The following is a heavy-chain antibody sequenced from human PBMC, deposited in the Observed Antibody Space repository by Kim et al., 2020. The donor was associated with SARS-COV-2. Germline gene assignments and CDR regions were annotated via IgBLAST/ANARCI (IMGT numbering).Heavy chain of an antibody. Sequence: GGSLRLSCAASGFTFSSYWMSWVRQAPGKGLEWVANIKQDGSEKYYVDSVKGRFTISRDNAKNSLYLQMNSLKAEDTAVYYCASLMTTVTPRFDYWGQGTLVTVSS. D-gene: IGHD4-17*01. V-gene: IGHV3-7*01. CDR2: IKQDGSEK. CDR3: ASLMTTVTPRFDY. J-gene: IGHJ4*02. CDR1: GFTFSSYW.